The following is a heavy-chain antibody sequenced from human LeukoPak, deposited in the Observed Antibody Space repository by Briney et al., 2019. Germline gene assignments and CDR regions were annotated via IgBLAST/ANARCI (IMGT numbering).Heavy chain of an antibody. CDR2: ISGSGGST. V-gene: IGHV3-23*01. D-gene: IGHD3-22*01. CDR3: AKQAMITRIADY. Sequence: GGSLRLSCAASGFTFSSYAMSWVRQAPGKGLEWVSAISGSGGSTYYADSVKGRFTNSRDNSKNTLYLQMNGLRAEDTAVYYCAKQAMITRIADYWGQGTLVTVSS. CDR1: GFTFSSYA. J-gene: IGHJ4*02.